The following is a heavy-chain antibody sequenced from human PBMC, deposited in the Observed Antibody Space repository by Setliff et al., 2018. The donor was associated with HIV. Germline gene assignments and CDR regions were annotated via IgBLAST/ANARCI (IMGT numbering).Heavy chain of an antibody. CDR3: AATYYYDSSGLHGFDY. D-gene: IGHD3-22*01. J-gene: IGHJ4*02. Sequence: ASVKVSCKASGYTFTSYDINWVRQATGQGLEWMGWMNPDTGYTGFAQKFQGRVTMTRNTSTRTAYMELSSLTSEDTAVYYCAATYYYDSSGLHGFDYWGQGTLVTVSS. CDR1: GYTFTSYD. CDR2: MNPDTGYT. V-gene: IGHV1-8*02.